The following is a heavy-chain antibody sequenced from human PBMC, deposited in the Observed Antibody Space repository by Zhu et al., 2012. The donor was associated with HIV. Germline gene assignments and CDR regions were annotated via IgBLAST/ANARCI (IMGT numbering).Heavy chain of an antibody. V-gene: IGHV4-59*03. J-gene: IGHJ4*02. CDR2: ILDSGST. CDR1: GGSISSRY. Sequence: QVQLQESGPGLVKPSETLSLNCTVSGGSISSRYWSWIRQSPGKGLEWIGYILDSGSTNYNPSLKSRVTISTGTSKKQFSLKLTSVIPADTAVYYCAYLLLWFGSSYYFDHVGPGNPVTVSS. CDR3: AYLLLWFGSSYYFDH. D-gene: IGHD3-10*01.